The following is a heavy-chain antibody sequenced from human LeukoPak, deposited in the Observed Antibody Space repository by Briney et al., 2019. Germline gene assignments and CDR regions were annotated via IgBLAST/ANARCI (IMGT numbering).Heavy chain of an antibody. CDR2: IYYSGST. D-gene: IGHD3-9*01. Sequence: PSETLSLTCTVSGGSISSYYWSWIRQPPGKGLEWIGYIYYSGSTNYNPSLKSRVTISVDTSKNQFSLKLSSVTAADTAVYYCARVSFNVLRYFDWLSWFDPWGQGTLVTVSS. CDR3: ARVSFNVLRYFDWLSWFDP. CDR1: GGSISSYY. J-gene: IGHJ5*02. V-gene: IGHV4-59*01.